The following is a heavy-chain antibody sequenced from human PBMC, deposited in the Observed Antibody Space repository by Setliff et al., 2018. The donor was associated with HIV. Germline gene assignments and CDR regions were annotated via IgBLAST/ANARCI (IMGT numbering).Heavy chain of an antibody. CDR3: AGYTSGWYAPY. CDR1: GGSFSGYY. CDR2: INHSGST. J-gene: IGHJ4*02. Sequence: PSETLSLTCAVDGGSFSGYYWSWIRQPPGKGLEWIGEINHSGSTNYNPSLKSRVTISVDTSKNQFSLKLTSVTAADTAVYYCAGYTSGWYAPYWGQGTLVTVSS. V-gene: IGHV4-34*01. D-gene: IGHD6-19*01.